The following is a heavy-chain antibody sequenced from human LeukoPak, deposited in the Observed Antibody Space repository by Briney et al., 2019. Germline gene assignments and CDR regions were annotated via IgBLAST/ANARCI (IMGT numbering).Heavy chain of an antibody. V-gene: IGHV4-39*07. CDR1: GGSISSSSYY. D-gene: IGHD5-12*01. Sequence: SETLSLTCTVSGGSISSSSYYWGWIRQPPGKGLEWIGSIYYSGSTYYNPSLKSRVTISVDTSKNQFSLKLSSVTAADTAVYYCARDRVLGGYSGYDLDYWGQGTLVTVSS. J-gene: IGHJ4*02. CDR3: ARDRVLGGYSGYDLDY. CDR2: IYYSGST.